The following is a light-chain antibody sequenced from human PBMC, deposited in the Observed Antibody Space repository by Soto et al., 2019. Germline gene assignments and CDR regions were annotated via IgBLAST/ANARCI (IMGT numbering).Light chain of an antibody. V-gene: IGKV3-15*01. CDR2: GAS. CDR3: QQYNNWPRT. J-gene: IGKJ1*01. Sequence: EIVMTQSPATLSVSPGERATPSSRASQSVSSNLAWYQQTTGKAPRILIYGASTRATGIPARFSGSGSGTECTLTISSLQSEDFTVYYCQQYNNWPRTFGQGTKVDIK. CDR1: QSVSSN.